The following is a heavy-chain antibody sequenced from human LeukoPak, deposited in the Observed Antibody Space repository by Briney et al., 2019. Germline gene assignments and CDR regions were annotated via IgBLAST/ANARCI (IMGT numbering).Heavy chain of an antibody. CDR3: AARPDSNRGPYDY. V-gene: IGHV3-23*01. CDR2: LSGSGGGT. J-gene: IGHJ4*02. CDR1: GITLSNYG. Sequence: GGSLRLSCAVSGITLSNYGMSWVRQAPGKGLEWVAGLSGSGGGTNYADSVQGRFTISRDNSKNTLYLQMNSLGAEDTAVYYCAARPDSNRGPYDYWGQGTLVTVSS. D-gene: IGHD1/OR15-1a*01.